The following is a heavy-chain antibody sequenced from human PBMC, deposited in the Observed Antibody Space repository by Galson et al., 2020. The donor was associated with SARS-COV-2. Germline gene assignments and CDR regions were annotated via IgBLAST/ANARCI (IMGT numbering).Heavy chain of an antibody. J-gene: IGHJ3*02. Sequence: SETLSLTCAVSGGSFGGDHWTWIRQPPGKGLEWLGEIYHTGTTNYNSYLKSRIAISIDTSMKQFSLKLISVTAADTALYYCARVRVDTVIPREFDIWGPGTMVTVSS. CDR3: ARVRVDTVIPREFDI. D-gene: IGHD5-18*01. CDR1: GGSFGGDH. V-gene: IGHV4-34*01. CDR2: IYHTGTT.